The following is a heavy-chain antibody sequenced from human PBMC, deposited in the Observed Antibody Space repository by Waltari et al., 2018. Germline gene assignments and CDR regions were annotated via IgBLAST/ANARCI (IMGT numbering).Heavy chain of an antibody. J-gene: IGHJ6*03. CDR2: IYPGATP. Sequence: QVQLQESGPGLVKPSETLSLTCTVSGGSIISYYWSWIRQPAGKGLEWIGRIYPGATPYHHPSLQTRIKMSVDTSQNQFSLKPSSVTVADTGVYYWSRIYGSGTFIYMDVWGKGTTVTVSS. D-gene: IGHD3-10*01. CDR3: SRIYGSGTFIYMDV. CDR1: GGSIISYY. V-gene: IGHV4-4*07.